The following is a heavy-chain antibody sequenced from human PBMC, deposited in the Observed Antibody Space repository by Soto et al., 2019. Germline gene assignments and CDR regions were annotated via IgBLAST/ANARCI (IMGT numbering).Heavy chain of an antibody. Sequence: VELVQSGAEMKKPGASVKVSCQASGYTFTSYGISWVRQAPGQGLEWMGWINAYNGNRNYVRKFQGRVTMTTDTSTKTAYMELTRLRSADTAVYYCAKDEKFWRGYLLHWGQGTLVTVSS. D-gene: IGHD3-3*01. CDR3: AKDEKFWRGYLLH. CDR1: GYTFTSYG. CDR2: INAYNGNR. J-gene: IGHJ4*02. V-gene: IGHV1-18*01.